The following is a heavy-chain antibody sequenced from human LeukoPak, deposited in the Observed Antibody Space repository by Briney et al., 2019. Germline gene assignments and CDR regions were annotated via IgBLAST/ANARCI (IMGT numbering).Heavy chain of an antibody. Sequence: PGGSLRLSCAASGFTFSSNYMSWVRQAPGKGLEWVSVIYSGGSKYYSDSVKGRFTISRDNSKNTLYLQMKSLRAEDTAVYYCARADETAPAEDFQHWGQGTLVTVSS. J-gene: IGHJ1*01. CDR1: GFTFSSNY. V-gene: IGHV3-53*01. D-gene: IGHD2-21*02. CDR3: ARADETAPAEDFQH. CDR2: IYSGGSK.